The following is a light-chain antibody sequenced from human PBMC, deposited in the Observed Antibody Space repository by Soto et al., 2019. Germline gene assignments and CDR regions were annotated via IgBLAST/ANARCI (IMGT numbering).Light chain of an antibody. CDR3: QQRSNWPPIT. CDR1: QSVSSY. J-gene: IGKJ5*01. Sequence: EIVLTQSPVTLSLSPGERATLSCRASQSVSSYLAWYQQKPGQAPRLLIYDASNRATGILARFSGGGSGTDFTLTIDNLEPEDFAIYYCQQRSNWPPITFGQGTRLEIK. CDR2: DAS. V-gene: IGKV3-11*01.